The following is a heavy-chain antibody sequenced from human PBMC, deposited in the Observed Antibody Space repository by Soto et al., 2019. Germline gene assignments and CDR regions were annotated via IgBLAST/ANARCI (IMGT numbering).Heavy chain of an antibody. CDR1: GYTFTSYG. CDR2: ISAYNGNT. V-gene: IGHV1-18*01. J-gene: IGHJ3*02. CDR3: ARTSHYYGSPDAFDI. D-gene: IGHD1-26*01. Sequence: ASVKVSCKASGYTFTSYGISWLRQSPGQGLEWMGWISAYNGNTNYAQKLQGRVTMTTDTSTSTAYMELRSLRSDDTAVYYCARTSHYYGSPDAFDIWGQGTMVTVSS.